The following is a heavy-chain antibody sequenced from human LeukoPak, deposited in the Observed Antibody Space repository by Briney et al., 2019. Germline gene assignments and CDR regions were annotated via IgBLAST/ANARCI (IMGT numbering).Heavy chain of an antibody. V-gene: IGHV3-7*01. CDR1: GFTFSSYW. Sequence: GGSLRLSCAASGFTFSSYWMSWVRQAPGKGLEWVANIKQDGSEKYYVDSVKGRFTISRDNAKNSLYLQMNSLRAEDTAVYYCARDSVTGGKRRDGYNIDYWGQGTLVTVSS. J-gene: IGHJ4*02. CDR2: IKQDGSEK. CDR3: ARDSVTGGKRRDGYNIDY. D-gene: IGHD5-24*01.